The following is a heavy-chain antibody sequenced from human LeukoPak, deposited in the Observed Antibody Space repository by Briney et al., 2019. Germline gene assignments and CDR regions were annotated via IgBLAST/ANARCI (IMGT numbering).Heavy chain of an antibody. CDR1: SGSISSSSYY. Sequence: SETLSLTCTVSSGSISSSSYYWGWIRQPPGKGLEWIGEINHSGSTNYNPSLKSRVTISVVTSKNQFSLKLNSVTAADTAVYYCARARQNPYFEERRRGYWFDPWGQGTQVTVSS. J-gene: IGHJ5*02. V-gene: IGHV4-39*07. D-gene: IGHD3-9*01. CDR3: ARARQNPYFEERRRGYWFDP. CDR2: INHSGST.